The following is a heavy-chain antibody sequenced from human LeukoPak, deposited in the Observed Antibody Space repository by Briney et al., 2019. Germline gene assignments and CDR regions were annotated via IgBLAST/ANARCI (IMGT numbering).Heavy chain of an antibody. Sequence: PGGSLRLSCAASGFTLSSYAMSWVRQAPGKGLEWVSAISGSGGSTHYADSVKGRFTISRDNSKNTLYLQMNSLSAEDTAVYYCAKDLIGPHYYFDYWGQGTLVTVSS. CDR1: GFTLSSYA. V-gene: IGHV3-23*01. J-gene: IGHJ4*02. CDR2: ISGSGGST. CDR3: AKDLIGPHYYFDY.